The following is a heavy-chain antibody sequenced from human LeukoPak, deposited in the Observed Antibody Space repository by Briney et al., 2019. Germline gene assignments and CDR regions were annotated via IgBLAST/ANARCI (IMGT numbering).Heavy chain of an antibody. Sequence: SETLSLTCTVSGGSVSSFYWSWIWQPPGKGLECIGYIYTSGSTNYSPSLKSRVTISIDRSRNQFSLRLSSVTAADTAVYYCARLTTFYDVLTGYSLGGVDYWGQGTLVTVSS. CDR3: ARLTTFYDVLTGYSLGGVDY. D-gene: IGHD3-9*01. CDR2: IYTSGST. J-gene: IGHJ4*02. CDR1: GGSVSSFY. V-gene: IGHV4-4*09.